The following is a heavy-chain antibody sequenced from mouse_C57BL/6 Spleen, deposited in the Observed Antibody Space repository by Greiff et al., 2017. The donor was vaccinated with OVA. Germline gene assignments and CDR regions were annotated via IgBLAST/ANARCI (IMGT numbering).Heavy chain of an antibody. V-gene: IGHV3-6*01. D-gene: IGHD1-1*01. CDR2: ISYDGSN. Sequence: EVQLQQSGPGLVKPSQSLSLTCSVTGYSITSGYYWNWIRQFPGNKLEWMGYISYDGSNNYNPSLKNRISITRDTSKNQFFLKLNSVTTEDTATYYCATYYGSSLYYFDYWGQGTTLTVSS. CDR3: ATYYGSSLYYFDY. CDR1: GYSITSGYY. J-gene: IGHJ2*01.